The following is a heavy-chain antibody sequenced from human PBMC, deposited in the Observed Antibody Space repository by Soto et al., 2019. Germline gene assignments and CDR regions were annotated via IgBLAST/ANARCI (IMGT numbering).Heavy chain of an antibody. V-gene: IGHV4-39*02. CDR1: VGSISSGSYY. CDR2: IYYSGDT. Sequence: ETLSLTCTVSVGSISSGSYYWGWIRQPPGKGLEWIGSIYYSGDTYYNPSLKSRVTISVDTSKNHFSLKLSSVTAADTAVYYCARRRTSYGMDVWGQGTTVTVSS. CDR3: ARRRTSYGMDV. J-gene: IGHJ6*02.